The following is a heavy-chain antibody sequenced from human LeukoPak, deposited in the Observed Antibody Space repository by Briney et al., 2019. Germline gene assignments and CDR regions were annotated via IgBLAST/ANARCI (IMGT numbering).Heavy chain of an antibody. CDR2: IWYDGSYK. Sequence: GGSLRLSCAASGFTFSGYGMHWVRQAPGKGLEWVAVIWYDGSYKYYADSVKGRFTISRDNAKDSLYLQMSSLRDEDTAVYYCARDSGYSYADDYWGQGTLVTVSS. CDR1: GFTFSGYG. D-gene: IGHD5-18*01. V-gene: IGHV3-33*01. J-gene: IGHJ4*02. CDR3: ARDSGYSYADDY.